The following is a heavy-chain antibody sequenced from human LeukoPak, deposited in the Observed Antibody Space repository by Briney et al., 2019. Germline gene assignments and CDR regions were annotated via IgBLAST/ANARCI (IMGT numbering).Heavy chain of an antibody. J-gene: IGHJ4*02. D-gene: IGHD3/OR15-3a*01. V-gene: IGHV4-34*01. CDR3: ARQTGSGLFILP. Sequence: PSETLSLTCAVYGGSFSGYYWSWIRQPPGKGLEWIGSIYYSGNTYYIASLKSQVSISIDTSKNQFSLKLTSVTAADTAVYYCARQTGSGLFILPGGQGTLVTVSS. CDR2: IYYSGNT. CDR1: GGSFSGYY.